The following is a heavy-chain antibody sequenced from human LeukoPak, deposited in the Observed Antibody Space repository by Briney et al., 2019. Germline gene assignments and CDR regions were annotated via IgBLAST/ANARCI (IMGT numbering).Heavy chain of an antibody. D-gene: IGHD5-18*01. V-gene: IGHV3-48*03. Sequence: GGSLRLSCAASGFTFSNYEFNWVRQAPGKGLEWISYISSSGRNIYYADSVKGRLTISRDNAKSSLYLQMNSLRAEDTAVYYCARDLIQLLSKDYGGQGPLVTVLS. J-gene: IGHJ4*01. CDR3: ARDLIQLLSKDY. CDR2: ISSSGRNI. CDR1: GFTFSNYE.